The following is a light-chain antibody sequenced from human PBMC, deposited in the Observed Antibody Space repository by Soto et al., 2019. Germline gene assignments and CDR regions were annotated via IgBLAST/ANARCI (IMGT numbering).Light chain of an antibody. CDR2: TTK. Sequence: QSVLTLPHSASGTPGQRGTISCPGSSSNIGTSSVHWFQPLTGPARKLLISTTKQRPSGVPERFSGSKSGTSASLAISGLQSEDDGDYYCAAWDDSLNGHVFRTRIRSPS. J-gene: IGLJ1*01. V-gene: IGLV1-44*01. CDR3: AAWDDSLNGHV. CDR1: SSNIGTSS.